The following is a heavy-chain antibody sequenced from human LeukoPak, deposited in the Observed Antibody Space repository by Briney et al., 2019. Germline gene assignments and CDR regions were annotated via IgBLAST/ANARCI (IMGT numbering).Heavy chain of an antibody. CDR1: GLTFSSYW. Sequence: GGALRLSCAASGLTFSSYWMSWVRQAPGKGLEWVANIKEDGSEKHYADSVKGRFTISRDNAKNTLYLQMNSLRAEDTAVYYCARWYYYGYDDCWGQGTLVTVSS. CDR2: IKEDGSEK. D-gene: IGHD3-10*01. V-gene: IGHV3-7*03. J-gene: IGHJ4*02. CDR3: ARWYYYGYDDC.